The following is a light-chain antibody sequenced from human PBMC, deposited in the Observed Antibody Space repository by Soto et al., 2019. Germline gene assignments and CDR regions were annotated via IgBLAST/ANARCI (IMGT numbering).Light chain of an antibody. V-gene: IGKV3-20*01. J-gene: IGKJ1*01. CDR1: QSVSSNY. Sequence: EIVLTQSPGTLSLSPGERGTLSCRASQSVSSNYLAWYQQKPGQAPRLLIYSAFSRATGIPHRFSGSGSGTDFTLTISRLEPEDFAVYYCQYYGSSPWTFGQGTTVEIK. CDR2: SAF. CDR3: QYYGSSPWT.